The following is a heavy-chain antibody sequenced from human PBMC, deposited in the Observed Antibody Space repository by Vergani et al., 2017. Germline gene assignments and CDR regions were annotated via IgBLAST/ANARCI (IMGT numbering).Heavy chain of an antibody. V-gene: IGHV4-59*01. D-gene: IGHD3-10*01. J-gene: IGHJ5*02. CDR1: GGSMSGYY. CDR3: GRVADFYGLGSRLLDL. CDR2: MYPSGST. Sequence: QVRLQESGPGLVKPSETLSLPCRVSGGSMSGYYWSWIRQPPGKELEWIGYMYPSGSTNYNPSLEKRVTISGDTSKNQFSLKLNSVTAADTAVYYCGRVADFYGLGSRLLDLWGQGILVTVSS.